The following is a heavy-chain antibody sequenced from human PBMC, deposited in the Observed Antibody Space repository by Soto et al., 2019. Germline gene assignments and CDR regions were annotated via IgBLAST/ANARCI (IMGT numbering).Heavy chain of an antibody. V-gene: IGHV3-74*01. D-gene: IGHD3-10*01. J-gene: IGHJ4*02. CDR3: ARVGYGSGSYHFDF. Sequence: VGSLRLSCAASGFTFSDCWMHWVRQAPGKGLVWVSRINSDESVTSYADSVKGRFTISRDNAKNTLYLEMNSLRDEDTAVYYCARVGYGSGSYHFDFWGQGTLVTVSS. CDR1: GFTFSDCW. CDR2: INSDESVT.